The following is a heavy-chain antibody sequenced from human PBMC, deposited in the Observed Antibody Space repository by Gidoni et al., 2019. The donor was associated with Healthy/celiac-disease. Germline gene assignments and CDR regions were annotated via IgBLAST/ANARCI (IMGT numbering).Heavy chain of an antibody. CDR1: GGSISSGGYY. CDR3: ARDPLRGESGYYYYGMDV. D-gene: IGHD3-10*01. Sequence: QVQLQESGPGRVKPSQTRSVTCTVAGGSISSGGYYWSWIRQHPGKGLEWSGYIYYRGSTYYNPSLKSRVTISVDTSKNQFSLKLSSVTAADTAVYYCARDPLRGESGYYYYGMDVWGQGTTVTVSS. V-gene: IGHV4-31*03. CDR2: IYYRGST. J-gene: IGHJ6*02.